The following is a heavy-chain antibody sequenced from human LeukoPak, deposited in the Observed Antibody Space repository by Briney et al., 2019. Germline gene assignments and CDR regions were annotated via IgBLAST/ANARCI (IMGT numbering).Heavy chain of an antibody. CDR2: IKEDGSEK. V-gene: IGHV3-7*01. Sequence: PGGSLRLSCAASGFTFSNYWMSWVRQAPGKGLEWVANIKEDGSEKYYVDSVKGRFTISRDNARNSLYLQMNSLRAEDTAVYYCATGFWSGFWGQGTLVTVSS. D-gene: IGHD3-3*01. J-gene: IGHJ4*02. CDR3: ATGFWSGF. CDR1: GFTFSNYW.